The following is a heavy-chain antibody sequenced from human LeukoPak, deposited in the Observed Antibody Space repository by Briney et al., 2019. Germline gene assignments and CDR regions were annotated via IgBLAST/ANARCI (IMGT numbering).Heavy chain of an antibody. J-gene: IGHJ4*02. CDR3: ARWRDGYNFGGSYYFDY. V-gene: IGHV1-69*13. CDR2: IIPIFGTA. CDR1: GGTFSSYA. D-gene: IGHD5-24*01. Sequence: SVKLSCKASGGTFSSYAISWVRQAPGQGLEWMGGIIPIFGTANYAQKFQGRVTIAADESTSTAYMELSSLRSEDTAVYYCARWRDGYNFGGSYYFDYWGQGTLVTVSS.